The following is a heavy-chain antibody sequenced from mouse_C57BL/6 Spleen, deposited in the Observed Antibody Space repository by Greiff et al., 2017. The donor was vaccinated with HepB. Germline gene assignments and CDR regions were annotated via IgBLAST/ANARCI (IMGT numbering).Heavy chain of an antibody. CDR3: AREEANWDLFAY. V-gene: IGHV3-6*01. CDR1: GYSITSGYY. Sequence: EVKLQESGPGLVKPSQSLSLTCSVTGYSITSGYYWNWIRQFPGNKLEWMGYISYDGSNNYNPSLKNRISITRDTSKNQFFLKLNSVTTEDTATYYCAREEANWDLFAYWGQGTLVTVSA. CDR2: ISYDGSN. D-gene: IGHD4-1*01. J-gene: IGHJ3*01.